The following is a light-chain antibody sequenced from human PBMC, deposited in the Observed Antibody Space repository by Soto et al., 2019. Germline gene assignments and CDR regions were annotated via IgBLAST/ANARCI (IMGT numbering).Light chain of an antibody. CDR1: QGISSA. Sequence: IQLTQSPSSLSASVGDRVTITCRASQGISSALAWYQQKPGKAPKLLIYDASSLESGVPSRFSGSGSGTEFTLTISSLQPEDFATYYCQQYNSYGTFGQGTKVDIK. J-gene: IGKJ1*01. CDR2: DAS. V-gene: IGKV1-13*02. CDR3: QQYNSYGT.